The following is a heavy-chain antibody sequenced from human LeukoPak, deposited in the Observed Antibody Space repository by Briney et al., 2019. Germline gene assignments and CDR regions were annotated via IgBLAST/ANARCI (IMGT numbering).Heavy chain of an antibody. V-gene: IGHV3-11*04. CDR1: GFTFSDYY. CDR3: ARDHLIAARDYYYYYMDV. CDR2: ISSSGSTI. D-gene: IGHD6-6*01. Sequence: PGGSLRLSCAASGFTFSDYYMSWIRQAPGKGLEWVSYISSSGSTIYYADSVKGRFTISRDNAKNSLYLQMNSLRAEDTAVYYCARDHLIAARDYYYYYMDVWGKGTTVTVSS. J-gene: IGHJ6*03.